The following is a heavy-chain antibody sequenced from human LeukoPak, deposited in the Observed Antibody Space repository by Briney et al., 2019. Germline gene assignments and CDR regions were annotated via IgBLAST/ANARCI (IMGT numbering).Heavy chain of an antibody. CDR1: KFKVGDAW. Sequence: GGSLRLSCAAYKFKVGDAWMSWVRQAPGKGLEWVGRIKSEIDGGTIEYAAPVKGRFTISRDESKGALYLHMNSLRAEDTAVYFCTRRGIVIRGVLIMGFHKAANYFDYWGQGILVTVSS. J-gene: IGHJ4*02. CDR3: TRRGIVIRGVLIMGFHKAANYFDY. V-gene: IGHV3-15*01. CDR2: IKSEIDGGTI. D-gene: IGHD3-10*01.